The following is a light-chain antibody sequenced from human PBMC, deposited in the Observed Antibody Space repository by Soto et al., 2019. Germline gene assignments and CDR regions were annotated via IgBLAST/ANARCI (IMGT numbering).Light chain of an antibody. V-gene: IGKV1-5*03. CDR2: KAS. Sequence: EIQMTQSPSTLSGSVGDRVTITCRASQPISSWLAWYQQKPGKAPKPLIYKASTLKSGVPSRFSGSGSGTEFTLTISSLQPDDFATYYCQHYNSYSEAFGQGTKVELK. CDR1: QPISSW. J-gene: IGKJ1*01. CDR3: QHYNSYSEA.